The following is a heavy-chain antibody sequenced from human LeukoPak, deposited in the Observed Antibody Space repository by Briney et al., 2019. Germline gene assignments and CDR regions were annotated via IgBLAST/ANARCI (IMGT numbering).Heavy chain of an antibody. Sequence: PSETLSLTCVVYGSSFSGYYWSWIRQPPGKGLEGIGEINHSGSTNYNASLKSRVTISVDTSRKQFSLKLSSVTAADSAMYYCAREPGWTIAARPFDYCGQGTLVTVSS. CDR3: AREPGWTIAARPFDY. V-gene: IGHV4-34*01. CDR1: GSSFSGYY. CDR2: INHSGST. D-gene: IGHD6-6*01. J-gene: IGHJ4*02.